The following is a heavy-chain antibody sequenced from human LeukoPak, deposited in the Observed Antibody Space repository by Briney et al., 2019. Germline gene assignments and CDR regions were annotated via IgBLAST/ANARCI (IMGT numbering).Heavy chain of an antibody. V-gene: IGHV4-39*01. CDR1: GGSISSSNYY. CDR3: ARPGDMGYSSGWYHY. CDR2: IYYSRST. Sequence: SETLSLTCTVSGGSISSSNYYWGWIRQPPGKGLEWIGSIYYSRSTYYNPSLKGRVTISSDTSKNQFSLKLSSVTAADTAVYYCARPGDMGYSSGWYHYWGQGTLVTVSS. J-gene: IGHJ4*02. D-gene: IGHD6-19*01.